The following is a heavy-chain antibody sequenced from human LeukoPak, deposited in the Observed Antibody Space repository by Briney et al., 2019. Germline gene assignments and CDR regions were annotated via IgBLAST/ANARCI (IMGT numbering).Heavy chain of an antibody. J-gene: IGHJ4*02. Sequence: GGSRRLSCAASGFTFSSYSMNWVRQAPGKGVEWVSSISSSSSYIYYADSVKGRFTISRDNAKNSLYLQMNSLRAEDTAVYYCARGGGTSWDYWGQGTLVTVSS. CDR2: ISSSSSYI. CDR3: ARGGGTSWDY. CDR1: GFTFSSYS. V-gene: IGHV3-21*01. D-gene: IGHD1-1*01.